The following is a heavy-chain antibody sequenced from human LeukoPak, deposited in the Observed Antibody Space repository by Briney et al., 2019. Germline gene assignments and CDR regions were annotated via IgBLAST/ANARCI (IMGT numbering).Heavy chain of an antibody. J-gene: IGHJ6*03. D-gene: IGHD4-17*01. Sequence: PSETLSLTCTVSGGSISSYYWSWIRQPPGKGLEWIGSIYYSGSTYYNPSLKSRVTISVDTSKNQFSLKLSSVTAADTAVYYCARRKVGAYYYYMDVWGKGTTVTISS. V-gene: IGHV4-59*12. CDR2: IYYSGST. CDR3: ARRKVGAYYYYMDV. CDR1: GGSISSYY.